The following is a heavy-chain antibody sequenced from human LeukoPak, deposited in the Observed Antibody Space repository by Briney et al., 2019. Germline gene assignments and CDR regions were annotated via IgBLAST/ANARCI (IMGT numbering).Heavy chain of an antibody. CDR1: GFTFSSYN. D-gene: IGHD5-18*01. J-gene: IGHJ4*02. CDR3: ATYRQVMLPFES. CDR2: IFPTSREI. V-gene: IGHV3-21*04. Sequence: GGSLRLSCEASGFTFSSYNMNWVRQAPGKGLEWVSSIFPTSREIHYADSVRGRFTISRDNSKSTLSLQMNSLRAEDTAIYYCATYRQVMLPFESWGQGTLVTVSS.